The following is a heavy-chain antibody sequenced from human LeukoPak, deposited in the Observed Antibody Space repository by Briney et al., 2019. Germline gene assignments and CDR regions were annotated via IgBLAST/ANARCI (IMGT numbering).Heavy chain of an antibody. D-gene: IGHD3-22*01. J-gene: IGHJ4*02. CDR1: SGSMSSYY. Sequence: SETLSLTCAVSSGSMSSYYWSWIRQPPGKGLEWIGYIYYTGGTNYSPSLKRRLTISLDTAMKQFSLNLRSVTAADTAMYYCARGGSAYPLDYWGQGTLVTASS. V-gene: IGHV4-59*01. CDR2: IYYTGGT. CDR3: ARGGSAYPLDY.